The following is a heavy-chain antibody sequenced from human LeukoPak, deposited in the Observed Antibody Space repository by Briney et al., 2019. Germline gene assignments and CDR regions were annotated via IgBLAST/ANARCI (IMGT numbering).Heavy chain of an antibody. V-gene: IGHV4-30-2*01. CDR2: IYHSGGT. J-gene: IGHJ4*02. CDR3: ARVSGYYATYDY. CDR1: GGSISSGGYS. D-gene: IGHD3-9*01. Sequence: TSETLSLTCAVSGGSISSGGYSWSWIRQPPGKGLEWIGYIYHSGGTYYNPSLKSRVTISVDRSKNQFSLKLSSVTAADTAVYYCARVSGYYATYDYWGQGTLVTVSS.